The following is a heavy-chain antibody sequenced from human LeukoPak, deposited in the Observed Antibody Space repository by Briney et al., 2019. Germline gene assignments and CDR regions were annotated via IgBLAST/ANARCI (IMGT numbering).Heavy chain of an antibody. Sequence: QPGGSLRLSCAASGFTFDDYAMHWVRQAPGKGLEWVSLISWDGGSTYYADSVKGRFTISRDNSKNSLYLQMNSLRAEDTALYYCAKTYYYDSSGYIDYWGQGTLVTVSS. CDR2: ISWDGGST. D-gene: IGHD3-22*01. J-gene: IGHJ4*02. V-gene: IGHV3-43D*03. CDR3: AKTYYYDSSGYIDY. CDR1: GFTFDDYA.